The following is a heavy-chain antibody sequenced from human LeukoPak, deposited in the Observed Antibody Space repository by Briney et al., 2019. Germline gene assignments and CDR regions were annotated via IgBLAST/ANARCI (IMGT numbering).Heavy chain of an antibody. CDR1: GFTFSSYG. D-gene: IGHD3-9*01. CDR2: ISASGFST. CDR3: AISTTSGTTGYWAD. Sequence: GGSLRLSCAASGFTFSSYGMSWVRQAPGKGLEWVSTISASGFSTYFADSVKGRFTISRDSSRNTLYLQMDSLRAEDTALYYCAISTTSGTTGYWADWGQGTLVTVSS. V-gene: IGHV3-23*01. J-gene: IGHJ4*02.